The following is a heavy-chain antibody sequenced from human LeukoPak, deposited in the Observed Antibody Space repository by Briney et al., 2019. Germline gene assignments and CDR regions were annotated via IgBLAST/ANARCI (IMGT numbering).Heavy chain of an antibody. CDR2: IYHSGST. D-gene: IGHD1-26*01. CDR3: ARIEWELLPFDY. Sequence: SETLSLTCTVSGYSISSGYYWGWIRQPPGKGLEWIGSIYHSGSTYYNPSLKSRVTISVDTSKNQFSLKLSSVTAADTAVYYCARIEWELLPFDYWGQGTLVTVSS. CDR1: GYSISSGYY. V-gene: IGHV4-38-2*02. J-gene: IGHJ4*02.